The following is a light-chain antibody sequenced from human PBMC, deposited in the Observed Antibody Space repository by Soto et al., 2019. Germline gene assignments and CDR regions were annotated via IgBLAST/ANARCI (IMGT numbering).Light chain of an antibody. V-gene: IGKV3-15*01. CDR3: QQYNNWWT. CDR2: GAS. CDR1: QSVSSN. Sequence: EIVITQSPSTLSVSQGERATLSCRASQSVSSNLAWYQQKPGQAPRLLIYGASTRATGIPARFSGSGSGTEFTLTISSLQSEDFAVYYCQQYNNWWTFGQGTNVDI. J-gene: IGKJ1*01.